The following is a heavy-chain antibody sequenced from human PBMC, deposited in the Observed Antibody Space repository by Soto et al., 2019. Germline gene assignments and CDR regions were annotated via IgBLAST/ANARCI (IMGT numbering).Heavy chain of an antibody. J-gene: IGHJ4*02. D-gene: IGHD7-27*01. CDR1: RFTFSTYG. CDR3: ASAGVQLDY. Sequence: QVQLVESGGGVVQPGRSLRLSCAASRFTFSTYGMHWVRQAPGKGLEWVAVIWYDGSNKYYADSVKGRFTISRDNSKNTLYLQMNSLRAEDTAVYYCASAGVQLDYWGQGTLVTVSS. CDR2: IWYDGSNK. V-gene: IGHV3-33*01.